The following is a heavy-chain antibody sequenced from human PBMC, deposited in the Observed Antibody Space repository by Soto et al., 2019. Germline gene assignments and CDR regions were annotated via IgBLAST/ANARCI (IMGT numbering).Heavy chain of an antibody. J-gene: IGHJ6*03. V-gene: IGHV3-15*01. CDR2: IKSITDGGTT. CDR1: GFTFSNAW. CDR3: TTSRDIVVVPAAMVYYYYYMDV. Sequence: EVQLVESGGGLVKPGGSLRLSCAASGFTFSNAWMSWVRQAPGKGLEWVDRIKSITDGGTTDYAAPVKGRFTISRDDSKNTLYLQMNSLKTEDTAVYYCTTSRDIVVVPAAMVYYYYYMDVWGKGTTVTVSS. D-gene: IGHD2-2*01.